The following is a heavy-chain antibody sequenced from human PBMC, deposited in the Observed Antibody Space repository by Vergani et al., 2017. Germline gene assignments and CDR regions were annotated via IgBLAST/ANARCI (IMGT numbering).Heavy chain of an antibody. CDR3: ARLGPGQANRLWFGEFNYYGMDV. CDR2: ILGSGTA. CDR1: GASMSSVGYY. D-gene: IGHD3-10*01. Sequence: QVQLQESGPGLVKPSQTLSLTCTVSGASMSSVGYYWTWIRQSAGKRLEWIGDILGSGTANYNPSFQGRVSMSVATSKNQFSLKLSSVTAADTAVYYCARLGPGQANRLWFGEFNYYGMDVWGQGTTVTVSS. J-gene: IGHJ6*02. V-gene: IGHV4-61*02.